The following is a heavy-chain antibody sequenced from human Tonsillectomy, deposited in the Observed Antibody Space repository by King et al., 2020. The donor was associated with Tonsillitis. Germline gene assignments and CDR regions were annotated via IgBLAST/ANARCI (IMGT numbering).Heavy chain of an antibody. CDR3: ARDLPLPNYDILTGYFDY. J-gene: IGHJ4*02. Sequence: QLVQSGAEVKKPGSSVKVSCKASGGTFSSYAISWVRQAPGQGLEWMGGIIPIFVTANYAQKFQGRVTITADESTSTAYMELGSLTSEDTAVYYCARDLPLPNYDILTGYFDYWGQGTLVTVSS. CDR1: GGTFSSYA. D-gene: IGHD3-9*01. V-gene: IGHV1-69*01. CDR2: IIPIFVTA.